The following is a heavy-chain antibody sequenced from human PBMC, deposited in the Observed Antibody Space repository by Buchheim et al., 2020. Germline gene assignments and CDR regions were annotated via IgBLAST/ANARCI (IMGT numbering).Heavy chain of an antibody. D-gene: IGHD6-6*01. V-gene: IGHV4-4*02. Sequence: QVQLQESGPGLVEPSGTLSLTCAVSGVSISSSNWCSWFRQPPGKGLEWIGEIHHSGKISYNPSLKSRVTIPLEKSKNQFSLKLSSVIAADTAVYHCARRVAGSSSVDYWGQGIL. J-gene: IGHJ4*02. CDR2: IHHSGKI. CDR1: GVSISSSNW. CDR3: ARRVAGSSSVDY.